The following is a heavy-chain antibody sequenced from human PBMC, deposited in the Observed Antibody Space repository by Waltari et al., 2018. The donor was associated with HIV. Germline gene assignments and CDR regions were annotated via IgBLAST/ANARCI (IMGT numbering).Heavy chain of an antibody. CDR2: IIPMSATS. D-gene: IGHD3-16*01. CDR3: ASARETMGVDFAF. CDR1: GGAFIRYS. J-gene: IGHJ4*02. Sequence: QVQLVQSGPEVRKPGSSVKVSCKASGGAFIRYSINWVRQAPGQGLEWVGRIIPMSATSNKAQKVQGRVTITADPSTSTAYMELTSLRSEDTAVYYGASARETMGVDFAFWGQGTLVNVSS. V-gene: IGHV1-69*08.